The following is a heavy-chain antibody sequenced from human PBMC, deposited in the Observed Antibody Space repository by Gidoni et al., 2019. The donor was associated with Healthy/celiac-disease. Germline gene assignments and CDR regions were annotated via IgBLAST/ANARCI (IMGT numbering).Heavy chain of an antibody. J-gene: IGHJ3*02. CDR1: GYTFTSYG. Sequence: QVQLVQSGAEVQKPGASVKVSCKASGYTFTSYGISWVRQAPGQGLEWMGWISAYNGNTNYAQKLQGRVTMTTDTSTSTAYMELRSLRSDDTAVYYCTQNFDNSNAAAFDIWGQGTMVTVSS. V-gene: IGHV1-18*01. CDR3: TQNFDNSNAAAFDI. D-gene: IGHD4-4*01. CDR2: ISAYNGNT.